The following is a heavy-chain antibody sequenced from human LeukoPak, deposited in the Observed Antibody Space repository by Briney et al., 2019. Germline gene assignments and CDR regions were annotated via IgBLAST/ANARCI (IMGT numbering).Heavy chain of an antibody. V-gene: IGHV3-33*06. J-gene: IGHJ4*02. CDR1: GFTFSSYG. Sequence: GRSLRLSCAASGFTFSSYGMHWVRQAPGKGLEWVAVIWYDGSNKYYADSVKGRFTISRDNSKNTLYLQMNSLRAEDTAVYYCAKGLGPYHYYDILTGSVGPISLGGQGTLVTVSS. CDR3: AKGLGPYHYYDILTGSVGPISL. CDR2: IWYDGSNK. D-gene: IGHD3-9*01.